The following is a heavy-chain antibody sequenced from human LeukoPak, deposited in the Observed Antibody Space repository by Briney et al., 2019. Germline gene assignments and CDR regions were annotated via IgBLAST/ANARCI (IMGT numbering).Heavy chain of an antibody. Sequence: PSETLSLTCAVYGGSFSGYYWSWIHQPPGKGLEWIGEINHSGSTNYNPSLKSRVTISVDTSKNQFSLKLSSVTAADTAVYYCARGRGILTGYYLYYYYGMDVWGQGTTVTVSS. D-gene: IGHD3-9*01. CDR3: ARGRGILTGYYLYYYYGMDV. J-gene: IGHJ6*02. V-gene: IGHV4-34*01. CDR1: GGSFSGYY. CDR2: INHSGST.